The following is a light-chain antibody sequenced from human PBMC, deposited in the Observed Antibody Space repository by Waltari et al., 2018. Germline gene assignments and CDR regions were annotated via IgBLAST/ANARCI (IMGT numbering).Light chain of an antibody. CDR1: QSFTLW. J-gene: IGKJ1*01. Sequence: DIQMTQSPSTLSASVGDRVTNTCRASQSFTLWLARYQQKPGRPPKLLIYDASILETGVPSRFSGSGSGTNFTLTISSLRPDDFATYYCQQYDTSPWTFGQGTKVDIK. CDR2: DAS. CDR3: QQYDTSPWT. V-gene: IGKV1-5*01.